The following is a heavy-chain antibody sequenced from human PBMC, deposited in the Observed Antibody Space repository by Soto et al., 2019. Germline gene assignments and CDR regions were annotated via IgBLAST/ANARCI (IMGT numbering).Heavy chain of an antibody. CDR3: AREYYYDSSGYVDAFAI. D-gene: IGHD3-22*01. CDR2: ISAYNGNT. J-gene: IGHJ3*02. Sequence: QVQLVQSGAEVKKPGASVKVSCKASGYTFTSYGISWVRQAPGQGLEWMGWISAYNGNTNYAQKLQGRVPMTTDTSTSTAYMELRSLRSDDTAVYYCAREYYYDSSGYVDAFAIWGQGTMVTVSS. CDR1: GYTFTSYG. V-gene: IGHV1-18*01.